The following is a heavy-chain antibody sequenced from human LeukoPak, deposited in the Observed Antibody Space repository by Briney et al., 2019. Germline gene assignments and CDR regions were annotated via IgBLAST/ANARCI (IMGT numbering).Heavy chain of an antibody. J-gene: IGHJ5*02. D-gene: IGHD3-10*01. Sequence: SQTLSLTCALSGDSVSSNSAAWNWIRQSPSRGLEWLGRTYYRSKWYNDYAVSVKSRITINPDTSKNQFSLQLNSVTPEDTAVYYCSAAFGDEAWFDPWGQGTLVTVSS. CDR3: SAAFGDEAWFDP. CDR2: TYYRSKWYN. CDR1: GDSVSSNSAA. V-gene: IGHV6-1*01.